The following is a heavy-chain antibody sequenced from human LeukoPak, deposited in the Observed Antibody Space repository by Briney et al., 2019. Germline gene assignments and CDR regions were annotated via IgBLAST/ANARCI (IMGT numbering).Heavy chain of an antibody. CDR1: GFTFGDYA. CDR3: ARLGPDWRIDY. Sequence: PGGSLRLSCTGSGFTFGDYAMSWVRQAPGKGLEWVGFIRSKAYGGTTEYAASVKGRFTISRDDSKSIAYLQMNSLRAEDTAVYYCARLGPDWRIDYWGQGTLVTVSS. CDR2: IRSKAYGGTT. V-gene: IGHV3-49*04. D-gene: IGHD3-9*01. J-gene: IGHJ4*02.